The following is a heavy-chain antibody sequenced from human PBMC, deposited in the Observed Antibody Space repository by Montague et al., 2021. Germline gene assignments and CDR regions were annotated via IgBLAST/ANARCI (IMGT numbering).Heavy chain of an antibody. CDR3: ARNLASAAPGAFDI. CDR2: ITLDGSST. Sequence: SLRLSCAASGFSFSSYCMHWVRQAPGKGLLWVSRITLDGSSTNFADSVKGRFTTSRDNAKATLYLQMNSLRVEDTAVYYCARNLASAAPGAFDIWGQGTMVTVSS. CDR1: GFSFSSYC. J-gene: IGHJ3*02. V-gene: IGHV3-74*01. D-gene: IGHD6-13*01.